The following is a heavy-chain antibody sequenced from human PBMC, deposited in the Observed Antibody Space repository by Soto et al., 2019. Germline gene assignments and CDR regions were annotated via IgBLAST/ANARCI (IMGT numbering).Heavy chain of an antibody. Sequence: ASVKVSCKVSGYTLTELSMHWVRQAPGKGLEWMGGFDPEDGETIYAQKFQGRVTMTEDTSTDTAYMELSSLRSEDTAVYYCARDPVTHYDILTGHAYYFDYWGQGTLVTVSS. D-gene: IGHD3-9*01. J-gene: IGHJ4*02. CDR3: ARDPVTHYDILTGHAYYFDY. CDR1: GYTLTELS. V-gene: IGHV1-24*01. CDR2: FDPEDGET.